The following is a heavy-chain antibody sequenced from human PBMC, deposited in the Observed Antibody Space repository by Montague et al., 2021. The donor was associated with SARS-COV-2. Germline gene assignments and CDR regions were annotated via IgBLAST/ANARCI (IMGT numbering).Heavy chain of an antibody. D-gene: IGHD1-26*01. J-gene: IGHJ6*02. V-gene: IGHV4-39*01. CDR2: IHYSGST. Sequence: SETLSLTCAVSGDSVSSGNYFWAWIRQPPGKGLEWIGSIHYSGSTYYNPSLKSRVSISVDTSKNQFSLKLSSVTAADTAVYYCARLWDTVYYYYGMDVWGQGTTVTVSS. CDR1: GDSVSSGNYF. CDR3: ARLWDTVYYYYGMDV.